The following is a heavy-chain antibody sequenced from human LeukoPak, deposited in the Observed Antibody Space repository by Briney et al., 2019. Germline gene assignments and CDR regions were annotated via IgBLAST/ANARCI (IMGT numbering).Heavy chain of an antibody. CDR3: AREYYDILTGNPYNWFDP. D-gene: IGHD3-9*01. V-gene: IGHV4-61*02. Sequence: SETLSLTCTVSGGSISSGSYYWSWIRQPAGKGLEWIGRIYTSGSTNYNPSLKSRVTISVDTSKNQFSLKLSSVTAADTAVYYCAREYYDILTGNPYNWFDPWGQGTLVTVSS. J-gene: IGHJ5*02. CDR2: IYTSGST. CDR1: GGSISSGSYY.